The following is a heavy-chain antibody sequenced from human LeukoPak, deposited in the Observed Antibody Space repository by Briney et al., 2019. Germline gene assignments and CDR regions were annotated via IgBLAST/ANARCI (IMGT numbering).Heavy chain of an antibody. D-gene: IGHD2-15*01. CDR3: AVGYCSGGSCYGLYTGDNWFDP. Sequence: SVKVSCKASGYTFTGYYMHWVRQAPGQGLEWMGRIIPIFGTANYAQKFQGRVTITTDESTSTAYMELSSLRSEDTAVYYCAVGYCSGGSCYGLYTGDNWFDPWGQGTLVTVSS. CDR1: GYTFTGYY. V-gene: IGHV1-69*05. CDR2: IIPIFGTA. J-gene: IGHJ5*02.